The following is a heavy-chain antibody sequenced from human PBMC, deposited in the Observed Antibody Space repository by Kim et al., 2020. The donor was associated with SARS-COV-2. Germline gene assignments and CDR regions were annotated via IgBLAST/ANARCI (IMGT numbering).Heavy chain of an antibody. Sequence: ASVKVSCKASGYTFTSYAMNWVRQAPGQGLEWMGWINTNTGNPTYAQGFTGRFVFSLDTSVSTAYLQISSLKAEDTAVYYCASDGNYYGSGSTYPNWFDPWGQGTLVTVSS. D-gene: IGHD3-10*01. CDR1: GYTFTSYA. V-gene: IGHV7-4-1*02. J-gene: IGHJ5*02. CDR2: INTNTGNP. CDR3: ASDGNYYGSGSTYPNWFDP.